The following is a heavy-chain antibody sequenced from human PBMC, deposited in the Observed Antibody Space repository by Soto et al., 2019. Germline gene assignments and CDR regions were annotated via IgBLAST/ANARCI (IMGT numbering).Heavy chain of an antibody. D-gene: IGHD3-10*01. CDR1: GFTVTSNY. J-gene: IGHJ6*02. V-gene: IGHV3-53*01. Sequence: PGGSLRLSCAASGFTVTSNYMTWVRQAPGKGLEWVSVIYRSGATYYPDSVRGRFTASRDYSHNTLYLQMDSLRVEDPAVYYCARDSGMIRGSYGVDVWGPGTTVTVSS. CDR3: ARDSGMIRGSYGVDV. CDR2: IYRSGAT.